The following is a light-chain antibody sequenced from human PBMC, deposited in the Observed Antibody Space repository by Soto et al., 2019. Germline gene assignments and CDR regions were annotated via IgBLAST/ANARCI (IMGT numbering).Light chain of an antibody. J-gene: IGKJ1*01. Sequence: EIVLTQSPGTLSLSPGERATLSCRASQSVSSSYIAWYQQKPGQAPRLLIYGASNRATGIPDRFSGSGSGTDFTLMISRLETEDFAVYYCQQFGGTRWAFGQGTKVDIK. CDR3: QQFGGTRWA. CDR2: GAS. V-gene: IGKV3-20*01. CDR1: QSVSSSY.